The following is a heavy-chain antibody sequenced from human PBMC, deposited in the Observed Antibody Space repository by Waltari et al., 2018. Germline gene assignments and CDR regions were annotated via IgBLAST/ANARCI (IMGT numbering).Heavy chain of an antibody. J-gene: IGHJ3*01. V-gene: IGHV4-39*01. CDR3: ATYIGASVGTAAFDV. CDR2: MSYRGAT. Sequence: GWIPHPPGRGLEWIGTMSYRGATYSSPSLKSRVTISRDTSKNQLSLKLGSVTAADTAVYYCATYIGASVGTAAFDVWGQGTMVTVSS. D-gene: IGHD5-12*01.